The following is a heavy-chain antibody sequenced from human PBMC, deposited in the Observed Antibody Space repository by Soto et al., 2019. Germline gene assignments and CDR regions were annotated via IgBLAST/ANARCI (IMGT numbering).Heavy chain of an antibody. Sequence: GGSLRLSCAASGFTFSDYYMSWIRQAPGKGLEWVSYISSSGSTIYYADSVKGRFTISRDNAKNSLYLQMNSLRAEDTAVYYCARDLTWNYAGWFDPWGQGTLVTVSS. D-gene: IGHD1-7*01. CDR1: GFTFSDYY. V-gene: IGHV3-11*01. CDR3: ARDLTWNYAGWFDP. CDR2: ISSSGSTI. J-gene: IGHJ5*02.